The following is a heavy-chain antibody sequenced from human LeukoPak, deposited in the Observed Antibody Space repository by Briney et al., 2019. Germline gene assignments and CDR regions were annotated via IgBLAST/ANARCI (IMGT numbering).Heavy chain of an antibody. J-gene: IGHJ4*02. D-gene: IGHD5-24*01. CDR1: GFPFHDHD. CDR2: ISHGGGKE. CDR3: AKTLDGFWPQFDF. V-gene: IGHV3-30*18. Sequence: PGGSLRLSCAASGFPFHDHDMYWFRQTPGKGLEWVALISHGGGKEHYAESVKGRFTISRDNSRNTVYLQMSSLRSDDTAIYYCAKTLDGFWPQFDFWGQGTLLTVSS.